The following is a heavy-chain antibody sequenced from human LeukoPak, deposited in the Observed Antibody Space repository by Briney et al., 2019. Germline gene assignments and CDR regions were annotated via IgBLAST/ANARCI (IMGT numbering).Heavy chain of an antibody. J-gene: IGHJ4*02. CDR3: ARDLDRYGSGSYHKRGLSDY. Sequence: ASVKVSCKASGGTFSSYAISWVRQAPGQGLEWMGGIIPIFGTANYAQKFQGRVTITADESTSTAYMELSSLRSEDTAVYYCARDLDRYGSGSYHKRGLSDYWGQGTLVTVSS. V-gene: IGHV1-69*13. D-gene: IGHD3-10*01. CDR2: IIPIFGTA. CDR1: GGTFSSYA.